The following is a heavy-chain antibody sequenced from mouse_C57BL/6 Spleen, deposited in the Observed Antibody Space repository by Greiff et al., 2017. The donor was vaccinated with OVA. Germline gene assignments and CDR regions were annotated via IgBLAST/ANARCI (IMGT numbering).Heavy chain of an antibody. CDR3: ARRDGYYFAY. V-gene: IGHV1-69*01. J-gene: IGHJ3*01. D-gene: IGHD2-3*01. CDR2: IDPSDSYT. CDR1: GYTFTSYW. Sequence: VQLQQPGAELVMPGASVKLSCKASGYTFTSYWMHWVKQRPGQGLEWIGEIDPSDSYTNYNQKFKGKSTLTVDKSSSTAYMQLSSLTSEDSAVYYCARRDGYYFAYWGQGTLVTVSA.